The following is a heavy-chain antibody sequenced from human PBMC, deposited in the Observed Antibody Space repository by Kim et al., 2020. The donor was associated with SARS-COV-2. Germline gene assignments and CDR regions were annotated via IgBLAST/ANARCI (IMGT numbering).Heavy chain of an antibody. CDR3: ASGRIQVWLPDS. D-gene: IGHD5-18*01. V-gene: IGHV3-30*03. CDR2: ILFDGRDS. Sequence: GGSLRLSCEASGFIFSKYGMLWVRQAPGQGLEWVATILFDGRDSYYSGSVKGRFTISRDNSKNMLYLQMNSLKADDTGVYYCASGRIQVWLPDSCGQGT. J-gene: IGHJ4*02. CDR1: GFIFSKYG.